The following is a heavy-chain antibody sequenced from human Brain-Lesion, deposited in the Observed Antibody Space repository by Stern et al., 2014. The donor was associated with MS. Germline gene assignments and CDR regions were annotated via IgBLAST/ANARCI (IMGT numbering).Heavy chain of an antibody. CDR1: GFTFISYG. CDR3: SRGKVASAPLDV. J-gene: IGHJ6*02. V-gene: IGHV3-33*01. Sequence: VQPVESGGGVVQPGKSLRLSCAASGFTFISYGIHWVRQAPGKGLEWVALIWYDGSKKFYADSVKGRFAISRDTSKNTVYLQMNSLRVGDTAVYFCSRGKVASAPLDVWGQGTTVTVS. CDR2: IWYDGSKK.